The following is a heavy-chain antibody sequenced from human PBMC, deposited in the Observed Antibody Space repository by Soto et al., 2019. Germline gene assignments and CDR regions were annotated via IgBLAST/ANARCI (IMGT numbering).Heavy chain of an antibody. D-gene: IGHD5-18*01. Sequence: PSETLSLTCTVSGGSISSSSYYWGWIRQPPGKGLEWIGSIYYSGSTYYSPSLKSRLTITKDTSKNQVVLTMTNMDPVDTATYYCAHRRYGDLAYWGQGTLVTVSS. J-gene: IGHJ4*02. CDR2: IYYSGST. CDR3: AHRRYGDLAY. CDR1: GGSISSSSYY. V-gene: IGHV4-39*06.